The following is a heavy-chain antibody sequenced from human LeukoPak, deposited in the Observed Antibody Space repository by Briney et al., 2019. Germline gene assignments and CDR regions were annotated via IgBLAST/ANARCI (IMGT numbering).Heavy chain of an antibody. CDR1: GGSISSSNW. CDR3: ASNECSGGTCYPGY. D-gene: IGHD2-15*01. J-gene: IGHJ4*02. CDR2: IYYSGST. Sequence: SGTLSLTCAVSGGSISSSNWWSWVRQPPGKGLEWIGEIYYSGSTNYNPSLKSRVTISVDKSKNQFSLKLSSVTAADTAVYYCASNECSGGTCYPGYWGQGTLVTVSS. V-gene: IGHV4-4*02.